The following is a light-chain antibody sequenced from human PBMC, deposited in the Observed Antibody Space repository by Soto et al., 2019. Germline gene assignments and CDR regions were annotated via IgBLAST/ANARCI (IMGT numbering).Light chain of an antibody. J-gene: IGKJ4*01. CDR2: AAS. Sequence: DIQMTQSPSSVSASIGDRVTMSCRASQSISKWLVWYQQKPGKAPQLLIYAASNLQSGVPSRFSVSGYGTDFTLTISSLQPEDSATYYGQQADSFPLTFGGGTKVVI. CDR1: QSISKW. CDR3: QQADSFPLT. V-gene: IGKV1-12*01.